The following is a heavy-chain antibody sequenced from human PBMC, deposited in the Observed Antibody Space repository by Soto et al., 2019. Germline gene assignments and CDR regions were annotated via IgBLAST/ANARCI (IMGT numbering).Heavy chain of an antibody. CDR1: GGSISNGDYY. CDR3: ARDSTVFYSGGLDY. V-gene: IGHV4-30-4*01. CDR2: IYYSGST. Sequence: PSETLSLTCPVSGGSISNGDYYWSWIRQPPRKGLEWIGYIYYSGSTYYNPSLKSRVTISVDTSKNQFSLKLSSVTAADTAVYYCARDSTVFYSGGLDYWGQGTLVTVS. D-gene: IGHD4-4*01. J-gene: IGHJ4*02.